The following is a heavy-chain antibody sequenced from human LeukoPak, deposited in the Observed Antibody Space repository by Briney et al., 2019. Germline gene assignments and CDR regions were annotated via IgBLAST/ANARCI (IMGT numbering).Heavy chain of an antibody. CDR3: AGLRWFYFDY. Sequence: GGSLRLSCAASGFTFSSYSMNWVRQAPGKGLEWVSVIYSGGSTYYADSVRGRFTISRDNFKNTLYLQMNSLRAEDTAVYYCAGLRWFYFDYWGQGTLVTVS. CDR1: GFTFSSYS. V-gene: IGHV3-66*01. D-gene: IGHD4-23*01. J-gene: IGHJ4*02. CDR2: IYSGGST.